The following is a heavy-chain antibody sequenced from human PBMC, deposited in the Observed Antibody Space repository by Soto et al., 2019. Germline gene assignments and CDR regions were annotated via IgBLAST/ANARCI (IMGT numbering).Heavy chain of an antibody. D-gene: IGHD3-10*01. CDR3: ARGNGWFGVDYFYYLDV. J-gene: IGHJ6*03. Sequence: GGSLRLSCAASGFTFNDYYMSWIRQAPGKGLEWLSYISDSASTIYYADSLKGRFTISRDNAKSSLYLQMNSLRADDTAVYYCARGNGWFGVDYFYYLDVWGKGTTVTVSS. CDR1: GFTFNDYY. V-gene: IGHV3-11*01. CDR2: ISDSASTI.